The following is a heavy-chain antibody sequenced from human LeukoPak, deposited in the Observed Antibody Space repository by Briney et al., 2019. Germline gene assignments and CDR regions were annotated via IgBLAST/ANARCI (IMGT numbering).Heavy chain of an antibody. CDR3: AKSGLSRFDY. V-gene: IGHV3-23*01. CDR1: GFTFSSYE. CDR2: VSGSGGNT. Sequence: GGSLRLSCAASGFTFSSYEMNWVRQAPGKGLEWVATVSGSGGNTHYADSVKGRFTISRDNTKNTLSLQMNSLRAEDTAVYYCAKSGLSRFDYWGQGTLITVSS. D-gene: IGHD4/OR15-4a*01. J-gene: IGHJ4*02.